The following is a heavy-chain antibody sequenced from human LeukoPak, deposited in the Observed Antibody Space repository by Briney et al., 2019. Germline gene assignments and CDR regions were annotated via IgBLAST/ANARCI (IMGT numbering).Heavy chain of an antibody. J-gene: IGHJ4*02. Sequence: SETLSLTCVVYGESFSRYYWSWIRQPPGKGLEWIGEINHSGSTNHNPSLKSRVTISVDTSKNQFSLKLSSVTAADTAVYYCARGFDYWGQGILVTVSS. V-gene: IGHV4-34*01. CDR2: INHSGST. CDR1: GESFSRYY. CDR3: ARGFDY.